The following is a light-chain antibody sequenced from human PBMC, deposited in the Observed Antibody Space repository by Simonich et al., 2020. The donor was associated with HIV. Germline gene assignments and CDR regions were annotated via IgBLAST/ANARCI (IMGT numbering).Light chain of an antibody. CDR2: WAS. CDR1: QSVLYRSHNKNY. Sequence: DIVMTQSTDSLTVSLGERATIKCKSSQSVLYRSHNKNYLAWYQQKPGQPPKLLIYWASNRESGVPDRFSGSGSGTDFNLTISSLQAEDVAVYYCQQYYSTPLTFGGGTKVEIK. V-gene: IGKV4-1*01. J-gene: IGKJ4*01. CDR3: QQYYSTPLT.